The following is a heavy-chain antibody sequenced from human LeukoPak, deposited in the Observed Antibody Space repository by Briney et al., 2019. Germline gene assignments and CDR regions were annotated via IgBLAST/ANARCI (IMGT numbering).Heavy chain of an antibody. CDR3: AREGGYDYYWFDP. V-gene: IGHV1-69*06. CDR1: GGTFSSYA. J-gene: IGHJ5*02. D-gene: IGHD5-12*01. Sequence: SVKVSCKASGGTFSSYAISWARQAPGQGLEWMGGIIPIFGTANYAQKFQGRVTITADKSTSTAYMELSSLRSEDTAVYYCAREGGYDYYWFDPWGQGTLVTVSS. CDR2: IIPIFGTA.